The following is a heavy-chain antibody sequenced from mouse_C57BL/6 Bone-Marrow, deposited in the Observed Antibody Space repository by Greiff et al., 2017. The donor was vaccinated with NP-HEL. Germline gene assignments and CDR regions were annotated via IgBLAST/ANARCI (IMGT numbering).Heavy chain of an antibody. Sequence: EVQLQQSGTVLARPGASVKMSCKTSGYTFTSYWMHWVKQRPGQGLEWIGAISPGNSDTSYNQKFKGKAKLTAVTSASTAYMELSSLTNEDSAVYYCTRYYYGPWFAYWGQGTLVTVSA. V-gene: IGHV1-5*01. D-gene: IGHD1-1*01. CDR3: TRYYYGPWFAY. CDR1: GYTFTSYW. J-gene: IGHJ3*01. CDR2: ISPGNSDT.